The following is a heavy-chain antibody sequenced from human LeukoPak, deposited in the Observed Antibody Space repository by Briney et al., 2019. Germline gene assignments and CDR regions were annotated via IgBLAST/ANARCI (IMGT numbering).Heavy chain of an antibody. CDR2: INTNTGNP. CDR1: GYTFTNYA. CDR3: ARGVPYGELGHYFDY. D-gene: IGHD4-17*01. V-gene: IGHV7-4-1*02. J-gene: IGHJ4*02. Sequence: ASVKVSCKASGYTFTNYAMNWVRQAPGQGLEWMGWINTNTGNPTYAQGFTGRFVFSLDTSVSTAYLQTSSLKAEDTAVYYCARGVPYGELGHYFDYWGQGTLVTVSS.